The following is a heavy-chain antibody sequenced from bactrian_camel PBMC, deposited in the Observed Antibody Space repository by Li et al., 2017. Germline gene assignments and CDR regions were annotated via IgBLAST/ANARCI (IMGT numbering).Heavy chain of an antibody. CDR2: INSGGVHT. J-gene: IGHJ7*01. D-gene: IGHD2*01. V-gene: IGHV3S40*01. Sequence: VQLVESGGGLVQPGGSLRLSCRASGYTFSSFDMSWVRQAPGKGLEWVSGINSGGVHTYCTDSVKGRYTTSRDSAKNTLYLQINSVKTETAALYYCATAVCSVSECYGMDYWGKGT. CDR1: GYTFSSFD.